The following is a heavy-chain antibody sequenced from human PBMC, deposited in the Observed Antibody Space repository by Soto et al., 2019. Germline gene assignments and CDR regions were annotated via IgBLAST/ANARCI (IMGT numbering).Heavy chain of an antibody. CDR1: GFTFSNYA. Sequence: GGSLRLSCAASGFTFSNYAMSWVRQAPGKGLEWVSSISGSGGSTFYADSVKGRFTISRDNSKNMLYLQMNSLRAEDTAIYYCAKDLETTVVRAYDYWGQGTLVTVSS. D-gene: IGHD4-17*01. CDR2: ISGSGGST. CDR3: AKDLETTVVRAYDY. V-gene: IGHV3-23*01. J-gene: IGHJ4*02.